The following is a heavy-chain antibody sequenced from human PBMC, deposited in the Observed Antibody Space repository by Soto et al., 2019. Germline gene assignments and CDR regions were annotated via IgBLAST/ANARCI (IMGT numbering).Heavy chain of an antibody. V-gene: IGHV4-34*01. J-gene: IGHJ4*02. CDR3: ARSKKVPDY. CDR1: GGSFSGYY. D-gene: IGHD3-10*01. CDR2: INHSGST. Sequence: SETLSLTCAVYGGSFSGYYWSWIRQPPGKGLEWIGEINHSGSTNYNPSLKSRVTISVDTSKNQFSLKLSSVTAADTAVYYCARSKKVPDYWGQGTLVTVSS.